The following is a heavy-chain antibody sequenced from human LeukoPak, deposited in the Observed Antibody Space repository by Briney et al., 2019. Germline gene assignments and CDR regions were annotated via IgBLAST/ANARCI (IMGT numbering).Heavy chain of an antibody. J-gene: IGHJ4*02. V-gene: IGHV3-23*01. CDR1: GFTFQNYA. CDR2: ISGSGPST. Sequence: GGSLRLSCAASGFTFQNYAMSWVRQAPGKGLEWASSISGSGPSTDYADSVKGRFTISRDKAKNTLYLQMNSLRAEDTAVYYCARLPTFYYDSSHYHYDYWGQGTLVIDS. D-gene: IGHD3-22*01. CDR3: ARLPTFYYDSSHYHYDY.